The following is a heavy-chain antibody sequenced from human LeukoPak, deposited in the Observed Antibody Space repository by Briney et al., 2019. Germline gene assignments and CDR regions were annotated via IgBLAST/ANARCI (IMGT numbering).Heavy chain of an antibody. CDR3: AREGYSDTLDYYANFDH. Sequence: SETLSLTCTASGGSISSYYWNWIRQSAGKGLEWIGRIYSTGSTNYNPSLKSRVTMSVDTSKNQFSLKLNSVTAADTAVYYCAREGYSDTLDYYANFDHWGQGTLVTVSS. D-gene: IGHD3-22*01. J-gene: IGHJ4*02. V-gene: IGHV4-4*07. CDR2: IYSTGST. CDR1: GGSISSYY.